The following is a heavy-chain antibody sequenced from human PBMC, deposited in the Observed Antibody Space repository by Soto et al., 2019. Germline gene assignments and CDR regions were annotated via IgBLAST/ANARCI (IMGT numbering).Heavy chain of an antibody. CDR2: ILYDGSNK. V-gene: IGHV3-30*18. CDR3: AKDHPLAP. J-gene: IGHJ5*02. Sequence: PGGSLRLSCAASGFPFSSYGMHWVRQAPGKGLEWVAVILYDGSNKYYADSVKCRFNISRDNSKKTLYLQMNSLRPEDTAVYYCAKDHPLAPWGQGTLVTVSS. CDR1: GFPFSSYG.